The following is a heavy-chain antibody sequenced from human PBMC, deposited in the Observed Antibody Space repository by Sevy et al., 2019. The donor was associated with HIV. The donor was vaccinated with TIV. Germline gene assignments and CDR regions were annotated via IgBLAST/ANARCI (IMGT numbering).Heavy chain of an antibody. CDR3: ARGERSHFQYFDY. CDR1: GGSISSSSYY. D-gene: IGHD3-3*02. J-gene: IGHJ4*02. Sequence: SETQSLTCTVSGGSISSSSYYWGWIRQPPGKGLEWIGSIYDSGSTYYNPSLKSRVTISVDTSKNQFSLKLSSVTAADTAVYYCARGERSHFQYFDYWGQGTLVTVSS. CDR2: IYDSGST. V-gene: IGHV4-39*01.